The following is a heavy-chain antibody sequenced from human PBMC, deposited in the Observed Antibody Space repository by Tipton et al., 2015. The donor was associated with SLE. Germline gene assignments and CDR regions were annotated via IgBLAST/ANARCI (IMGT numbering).Heavy chain of an antibody. CDR2: LNTDGSRT. CDR3: VREEDWGRFDY. V-gene: IGHV3-74*01. Sequence: GSLRLSCAASGFTFTSNWMNWVRQAPGKGLVWVSRLNTDGSRTSYADSVKGRFTISRDNAKNTLYLQMNSLRVEDTAIYYCVREEDWGRFDYWGQGTLVTASS. J-gene: IGHJ4*02. D-gene: IGHD3/OR15-3a*01. CDR1: GFTFTSNW.